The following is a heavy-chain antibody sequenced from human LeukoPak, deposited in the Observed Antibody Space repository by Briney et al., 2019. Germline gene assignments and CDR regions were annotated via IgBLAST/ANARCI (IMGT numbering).Heavy chain of an antibody. V-gene: IGHV4-59*08. D-gene: IGHD3-9*01. CDR3: ARGSTYYDILTGYSHWYFDL. CDR2: IYYSGST. J-gene: IGHJ2*01. Sequence: SETLSLTCTVSGGSISSYYWSWIRQPPGKGLEWIGYIYYSGSTNYNPSLKSRVTISVDTSKNQFSLKLSSVTAADTAVYYCARGSTYYDILTGYSHWYFDLWGQGTLVTVSS. CDR1: GGSISSYY.